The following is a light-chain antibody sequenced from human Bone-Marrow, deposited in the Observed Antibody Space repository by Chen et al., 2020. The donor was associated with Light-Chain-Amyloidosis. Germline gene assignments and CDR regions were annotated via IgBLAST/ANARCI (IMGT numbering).Light chain of an antibody. CDR3: QSADSSGTYEVI. CDR1: DLPTKY. CDR2: RDT. V-gene: IGLV3-25*03. J-gene: IGLJ2*01. Sequence: SYELTQPHSVSVSQGQPARITCSGDDLPTKYAYWYQQKPGQAPLLVIHRDTERPSGISERFSGSSSGTTATLTISGVQAEDEADYHCQSADSSGTYEVIFGGGTKLTVL.